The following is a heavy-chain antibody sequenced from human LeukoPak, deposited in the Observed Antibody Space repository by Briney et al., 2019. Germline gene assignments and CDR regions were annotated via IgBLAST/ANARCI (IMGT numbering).Heavy chain of an antibody. Sequence: PSETLSLTCTVSGSSISSYYWSCIRQPPGKGLEWIGYIYYSGSTNYNPSLKSRVIISVDTSKNQFSLKLSSVTAADTAVYYCARDRHSTGPFDYWGQGTLVTVSS. CDR3: ARDRHSTGPFDY. D-gene: IGHD5-18*01. CDR2: IYYSGST. V-gene: IGHV4-59*01. J-gene: IGHJ4*02. CDR1: GSSISSYY.